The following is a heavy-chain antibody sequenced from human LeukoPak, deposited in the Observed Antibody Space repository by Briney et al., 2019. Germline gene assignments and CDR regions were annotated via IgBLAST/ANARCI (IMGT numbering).Heavy chain of an antibody. CDR2: ISYDGSNK. CDR3: AKAYYDSSGYYLGFDY. V-gene: IGHV3-30*18. D-gene: IGHD3-22*01. CDR1: GFTFSSYG. J-gene: IGHJ4*02. Sequence: GRSLRLSCAASGFTFSSYGMHWVRQAPGKGLEWVAVISYDGSNKYYADSVKGRFTISRDNSKNTLYLQMNSLRAEDTAVYYCAKAYYDSSGYYLGFDYWGQGTLVTVSS.